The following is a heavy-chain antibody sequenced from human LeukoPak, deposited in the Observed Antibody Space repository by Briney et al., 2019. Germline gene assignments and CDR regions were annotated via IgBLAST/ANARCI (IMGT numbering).Heavy chain of an antibody. Sequence: PGRSLRLSCAASGFTFSSYGMHWVRQAPGKGLEWVAVISYDGSNKYYADSVKGRFTISRDNSKNTLYLQMNSLRAEDTAVYYCAKDSNYYGSGSSTHFDYWGQGTLVTVSS. CDR1: GFTFSSYG. V-gene: IGHV3-30*18. J-gene: IGHJ4*02. CDR3: AKDSNYYGSGSSTHFDY. CDR2: ISYDGSNK. D-gene: IGHD3-10*01.